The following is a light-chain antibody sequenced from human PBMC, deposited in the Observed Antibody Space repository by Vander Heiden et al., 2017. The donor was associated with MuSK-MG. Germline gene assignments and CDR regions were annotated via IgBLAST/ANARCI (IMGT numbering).Light chain of an antibody. CDR1: QSVSSY. J-gene: IGKJ3*01. CDR3: QQHSTWPPFT. Sequence: EIVLTQSPATLSLSPGERATLSCRASQSVSSYLAWYQQKPGQAPRLLIYDASNRATGIPARFSGSGSGTDFTLTISSLEPEDFAVYYCQQHSTWPPFTFGPGTKVDIK. V-gene: IGKV3-11*01. CDR2: DAS.